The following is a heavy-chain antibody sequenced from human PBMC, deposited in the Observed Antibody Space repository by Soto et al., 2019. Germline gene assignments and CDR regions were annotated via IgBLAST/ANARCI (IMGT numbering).Heavy chain of an antibody. CDR1: GGSVRAPDW. Sequence: SEMLSLTXTLSGGSVRAPDWWNWVRQSPDKGLEWIAEVHISGHSNYNPSLRSRVSVSIDSSKNQFYLNLNSVTAADTAIYYCARVRQGCSANNCYFDPWGQGTQVTVSS. CDR3: ARVRQGCSANNCYFDP. CDR2: VHISGHS. D-gene: IGHD1-1*01. J-gene: IGHJ5*01. V-gene: IGHV4-4*02.